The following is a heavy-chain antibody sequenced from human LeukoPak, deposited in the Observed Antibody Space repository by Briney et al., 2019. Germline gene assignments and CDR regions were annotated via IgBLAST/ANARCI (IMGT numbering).Heavy chain of an antibody. CDR3: ARDRDYGDYNTQDLFVY. CDR2: ISAYNGNT. Sequence: ASVTVSCTASGGTFSSYAISWVRQAPGQGLEWMGWISAYNGNTNYAQKLQGRVTVTTDTSTSTAYMELRSLRSDDTAVYYCARDRDYGDYNTQDLFVYWGQGTLVTVSS. J-gene: IGHJ4*02. CDR1: GGTFSSYA. V-gene: IGHV1-18*01. D-gene: IGHD4-17*01.